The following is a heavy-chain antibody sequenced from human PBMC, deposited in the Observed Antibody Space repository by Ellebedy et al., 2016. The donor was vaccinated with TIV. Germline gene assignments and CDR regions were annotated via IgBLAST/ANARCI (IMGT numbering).Heavy chain of an antibody. J-gene: IGHJ4*02. CDR2: ILPNGGGT. D-gene: IGHD3-10*01. CDR3: ARGYPPVQFYPRSYYFDY. Sequence: AASVKVSCKASGYSFTTYHMHWVRQAPGQGLEWMGIILPNGGGTTYAQKFQGRVTMTRDTSTNTVYMELSSLRSEDTAVYYCARGYPPVQFYPRSYYFDYWGQGTLVTVSS. V-gene: IGHV1-46*01. CDR1: GYSFTTYH.